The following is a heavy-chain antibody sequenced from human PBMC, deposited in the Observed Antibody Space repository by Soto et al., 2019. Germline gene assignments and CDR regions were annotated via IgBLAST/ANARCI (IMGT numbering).Heavy chain of an antibody. V-gene: IGHV1-69*01. CDR2: IIPVFGSA. Sequence: QVQLVQSGAEVKKPGSSVKVSCKASGVSFSSYAISWVRQAPGQGLEWMGGIIPVFGSANYAQKFQGRVTIIADESTSTAYMELTSLRSQDTAVYYCATEAAAGKGYWGQGTLVTVSS. D-gene: IGHD6-13*01. CDR1: GVSFSSYA. J-gene: IGHJ4*02. CDR3: ATEAAAGKGY.